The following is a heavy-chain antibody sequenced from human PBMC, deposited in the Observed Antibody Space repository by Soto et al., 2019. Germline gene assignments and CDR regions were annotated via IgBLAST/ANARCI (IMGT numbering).Heavy chain of an antibody. D-gene: IGHD3-3*01. J-gene: IGHJ4*02. CDR3: AKDSTYYDFWSAYSY. V-gene: IGHV3-23*01. CDR2: LSGSGGGT. CDR1: GXTLSTFA. Sequence: GSLRLSCAASGXTLSTFAMSWVRQAPGKGLEWVSALSGSGGGTYSADSVKGRFTISRDNSKNTLYLQMRGLRSEDTAVYYCAKDSTYYDFWSAYSYWGQGTLVTVSS.